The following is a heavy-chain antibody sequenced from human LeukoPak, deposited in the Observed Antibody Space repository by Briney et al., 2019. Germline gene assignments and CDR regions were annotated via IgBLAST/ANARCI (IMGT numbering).Heavy chain of an antibody. J-gene: IGHJ6*04. V-gene: IGHV3-30*18. Sequence: GGSLRLSCAASGFTFSSYGMHWVRQAPGKGLEWVAVISYDGSNKYYADSVKGRFTFSRDNSKNTLYLQMNSLRAEDTAVYYCAKDLGYESGGGMDVWGKGTTVTVSS. CDR2: ISYDGSNK. CDR1: GFTFSSYG. CDR3: AKDLGYESGGGMDV. D-gene: IGHD5-12*01.